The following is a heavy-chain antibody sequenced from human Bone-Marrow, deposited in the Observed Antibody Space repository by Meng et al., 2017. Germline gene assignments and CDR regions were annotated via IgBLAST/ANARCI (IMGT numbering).Heavy chain of an antibody. D-gene: IGHD1-7*01. Sequence: QVHLQESGPGLVKPSGTLVVTCTVSGDSISSDICWSWVRQPPGKGLGWIGEVYHRGDTNYNPSLKSRVDISVDKSKNQFYLSLFSVTAADTAVYYCGRDQGRELINHWGQGTLVTVSS. CDR2: VYHRGDT. J-gene: IGHJ4*02. CDR3: GRDQGRELINH. V-gene: IGHV4-4*02. CDR1: GDSISSDIC.